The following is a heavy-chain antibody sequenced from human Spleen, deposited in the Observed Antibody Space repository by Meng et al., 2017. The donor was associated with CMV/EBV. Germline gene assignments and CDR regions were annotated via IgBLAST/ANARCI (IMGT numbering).Heavy chain of an antibody. D-gene: IGHD1-26*01. V-gene: IGHV4-34*01. CDR3: ARGTSYSGSYYLYYYGMDV. J-gene: IGHJ6*02. CDR1: GGSFSGYY. Sequence: SETLSLTCAVYGGSFSGYYRSWIRQPPGKGLEWIGEINHSGSTNYNPSLKSRVTISVDTSKNQFSLKLSSVTAADTAVYYCARGTSYSGSYYLYYYGMDVWGQGTTVTVSS. CDR2: INHSGST.